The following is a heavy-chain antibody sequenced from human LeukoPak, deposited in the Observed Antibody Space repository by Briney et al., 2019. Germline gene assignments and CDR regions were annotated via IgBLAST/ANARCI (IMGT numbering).Heavy chain of an antibody. Sequence: ASVNVSCKASGYTFTGYYMHWVRQAPGQGLEWMGWINPNSGDTNYAQKFQGRVTMTRDTSISTAYMELSRLRSDDTALYYCARVYSYYMDVWGKGTTVTVSS. V-gene: IGHV1-2*02. CDR1: GYTFTGYY. CDR3: ARVYSYYMDV. J-gene: IGHJ6*03. D-gene: IGHD2-15*01. CDR2: INPNSGDT.